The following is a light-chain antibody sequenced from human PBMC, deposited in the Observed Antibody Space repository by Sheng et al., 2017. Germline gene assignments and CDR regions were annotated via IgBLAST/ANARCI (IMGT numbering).Light chain of an antibody. CDR2: DAT. J-gene: IGKJ4*01. CDR3: HQRLDGLT. Sequence: EIVLTQSPATLSLSPGERATLSCTASQSVHRYLAWYQHKPGQAPRLLIYDATNRATGIPARFSGSGSGTDFTLTISNLEPEDSALYYCHQRLDGLTFGGGTKVEIK. V-gene: IGKV3-11*01. CDR1: QSVHRY.